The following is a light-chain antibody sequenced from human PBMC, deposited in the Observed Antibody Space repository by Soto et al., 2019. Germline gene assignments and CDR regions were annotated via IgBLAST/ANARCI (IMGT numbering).Light chain of an antibody. CDR3: QQYYGTPWT. CDR2: GAS. Sequence: LTQSPGTLSLSAGARATLSGIASQSVSSSYLAWYQQKHGQAPRLLIYGASSRATGIPDRFSGSGSGTDFTLTISSLQAEDVAVYYCQQYYGTPWTFGQGTKVDIK. V-gene: IGKV3-20*01. CDR1: QSVSSSY. J-gene: IGKJ1*01.